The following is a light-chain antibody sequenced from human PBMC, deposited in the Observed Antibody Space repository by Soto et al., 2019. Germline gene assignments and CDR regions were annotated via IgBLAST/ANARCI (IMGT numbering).Light chain of an antibody. Sequence: QSVLTQPPSVSAAPGQRVTISCSGSASNIGNNSVSWYQQIPGAAPKLLIYDDNNRPSGIPDRFSGSKSGTSATLGITGLQTGEEADYYCGTGDTSLPDCVFGPGTQLTVL. CDR2: DDN. J-gene: IGLJ1*01. CDR1: ASNIGNNS. CDR3: GTGDTSLPDCV. V-gene: IGLV1-51*01.